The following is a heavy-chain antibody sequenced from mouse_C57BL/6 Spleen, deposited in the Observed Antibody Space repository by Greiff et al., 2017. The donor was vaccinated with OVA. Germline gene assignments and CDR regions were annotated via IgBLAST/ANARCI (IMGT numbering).Heavy chain of an antibody. J-gene: IGHJ2*01. CDR3: ARHDYYGSDY. V-gene: IGHV1-72*01. Sequence: QVQLQQPGAELVKPGASVKLSCKASGYTFTSYWMHWVKQRPGRGLEWIGRIDPNSGGTKYNEKFKGKATLTVDKPSSTAYMQLSSLTSEDSAVYYCARHDYYGSDYWGQGTTLTVSS. CDR2: IDPNSGGT. D-gene: IGHD1-1*01. CDR1: GYTFTSYW.